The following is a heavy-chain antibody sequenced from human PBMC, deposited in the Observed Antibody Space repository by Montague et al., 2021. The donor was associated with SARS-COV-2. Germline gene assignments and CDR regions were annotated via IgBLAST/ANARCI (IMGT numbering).Heavy chain of an antibody. J-gene: IGHJ2*01. D-gene: IGHD5-12*01. CDR3: AGDRGRFWHFDL. CDR1: GGSISSYY. CDR2: IYYSGST. Sequence: SETLSLTCTVSGGSISSYYWNWIRQSPGKGLEWIGYIYYSGSTKYNPSWKSRVTMLVDTSKRQLSLRLNSVTAADTAVYYCAGDRGRFWHFDLWGRGTLVTVSS. V-gene: IGHV4-59*01.